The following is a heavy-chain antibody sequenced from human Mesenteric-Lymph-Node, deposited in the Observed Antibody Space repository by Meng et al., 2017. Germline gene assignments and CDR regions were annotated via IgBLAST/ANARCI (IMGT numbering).Heavy chain of an antibody. J-gene: IGHJ6*02. V-gene: IGHV1-2*06. CDR1: GYTITGYY. CDR3: ATGGYGSGSYHYYDGMDV. Sequence: ASVQVSCKASGYTITGYYMHWVRQATGQGLEGMGRSNHNSGGTKYAQKFQGRVNMTRDTSISTAYMELSRLRSDDTAVYYWATGGYGSGSYHYYDGMDVWGQGTTVTVSS. CDR2: SNHNSGGT. D-gene: IGHD3-10*01.